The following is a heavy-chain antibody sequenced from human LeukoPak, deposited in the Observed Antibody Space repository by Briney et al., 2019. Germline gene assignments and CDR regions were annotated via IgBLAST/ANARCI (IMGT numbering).Heavy chain of an antibody. CDR1: GGSISSSSYY. D-gene: IGHD2-2*01. V-gene: IGHV4-39*01. Sequence: PSETLSLTCTVSGGSISSSSYYWGWIRQPRGKGLEGIGSIYYSATTYYNPSLKSRVSISLDTSKNQFSLKLSSVSAADTAVYYCARVSYQEGVDYWGQGTLVTVSS. CDR3: ARVSYQEGVDY. J-gene: IGHJ4*02. CDR2: IYYSATT.